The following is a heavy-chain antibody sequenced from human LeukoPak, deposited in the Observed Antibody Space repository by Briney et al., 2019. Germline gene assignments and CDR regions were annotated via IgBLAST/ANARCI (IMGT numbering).Heavy chain of an antibody. CDR3: ARVIGGRKRGQGPIDGFDI. CDR2: INPKSGDT. Sequence: GASVKVSCKASGYTFIGYYMHWVRQAHGQGLEWMGWINPKSGDTNYAQKYRGRVTMTRDTSISTAFMELSRLISDDTAVYYCARVIGGRKRGQGPIDGFDIWGQGTMVTVSS. J-gene: IGHJ3*02. V-gene: IGHV1-2*02. CDR1: GYTFIGYY.